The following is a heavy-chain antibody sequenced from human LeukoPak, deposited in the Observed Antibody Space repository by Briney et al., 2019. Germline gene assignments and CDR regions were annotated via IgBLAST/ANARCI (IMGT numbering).Heavy chain of an antibody. CDR1: GGSISSYY. Sequence: SETLSLTCTVSGGSISSYYWSWIRQPPGKGLEWIGRIYSSGSTNYNPSLKSRVTMSVDTSKNQFSLKLSSVTAADTAVYYCARESGGYSSGWYYFDYWGQGTLVTVSS. CDR2: IYSSGST. V-gene: IGHV4-4*07. D-gene: IGHD6-19*01. CDR3: ARESGGYSSGWYYFDY. J-gene: IGHJ4*02.